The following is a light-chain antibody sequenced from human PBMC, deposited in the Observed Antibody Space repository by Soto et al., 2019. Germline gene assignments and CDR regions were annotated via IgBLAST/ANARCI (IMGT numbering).Light chain of an antibody. V-gene: IGKV3-15*01. CDR2: GAS. Sequence: EIVMTQSLATLSVSPGERATLSCRASQSVSSNLAWYQQKPGQAPRLLIYGASTRATGIPARFSGSGSATEFTLTISSLQSEDFAVYYCQQYNNWPPCTFGQGTKVEIK. CDR1: QSVSSN. CDR3: QQYNNWPPCT. J-gene: IGKJ1*01.